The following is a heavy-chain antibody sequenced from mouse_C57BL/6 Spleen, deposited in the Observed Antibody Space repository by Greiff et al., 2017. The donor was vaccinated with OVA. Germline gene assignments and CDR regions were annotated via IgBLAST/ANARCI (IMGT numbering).Heavy chain of an antibody. Sequence: QVQLKESGPGLVAPSQSLSITCTVSGFSLTSYAISWVRQPPGKGLEWLGVIWTGGGTNYNSALKSRLSISKDNSKSQVFLKMNSLQTDDTARYCCARVYYYGSPHWYFDVWGTGTTVTVSS. J-gene: IGHJ1*03. CDR3: ARVYYYGSPHWYFDV. D-gene: IGHD1-1*01. CDR2: IWTGGGT. V-gene: IGHV2-9-1*01. CDR1: GFSLTSYA.